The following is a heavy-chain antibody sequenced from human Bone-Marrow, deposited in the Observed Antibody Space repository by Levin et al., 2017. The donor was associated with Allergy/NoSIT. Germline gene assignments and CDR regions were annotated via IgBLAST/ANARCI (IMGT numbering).Heavy chain of an antibody. CDR2: ISNMNTYI. D-gene: IGHD2-15*01. Sequence: PGGSLRLSCEASGFTFSRYTMSWVRQAPGKGLEWVSSISNMNTYINYLDSVKGRFTISRDNAKSALFLQMNSLTAEDTAVYYCVSAGYCSSGSCYPIGPWGQGTLVIVSS. J-gene: IGHJ5*02. CDR1: GFTFSRYT. CDR3: VSAGYCSSGSCYPIGP. V-gene: IGHV3-21*01.